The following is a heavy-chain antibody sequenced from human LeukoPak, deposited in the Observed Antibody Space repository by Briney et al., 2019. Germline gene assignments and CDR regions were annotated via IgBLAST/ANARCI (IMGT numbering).Heavy chain of an antibody. CDR3: ARGEDYVDYVPHN. J-gene: IGHJ4*02. CDR2: IYYSGST. Sequence: SETLSLTCTVSGGSISSSSYYWGWIRQPPGKGLEWIGSIYYSGSTYYNPSLKSRVTISVDTSKNQFSLKLSSVTAADTAVYYCARGEDYVDYVPHNWGQGTLFT. CDR1: GGSISSSSYY. D-gene: IGHD4-17*01. V-gene: IGHV4-39*01.